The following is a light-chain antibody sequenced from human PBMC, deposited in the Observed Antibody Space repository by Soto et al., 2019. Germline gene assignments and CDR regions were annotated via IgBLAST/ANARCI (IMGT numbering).Light chain of an antibody. V-gene: IGLV2-23*01. CDR2: EGS. J-gene: IGLJ2*01. Sequence: QSVLTQPASVSGSPGQSITISCTGTSSDVGSYNLVSWYQQHPGKAPKLMIYEGSKRPSGVSNRFSGSKSGNTASLTISGLQAEDEADYYCCSYAGSSTHVVFGEGTKVTVL. CDR3: CSYAGSSTHVV. CDR1: SSDVGSYNL.